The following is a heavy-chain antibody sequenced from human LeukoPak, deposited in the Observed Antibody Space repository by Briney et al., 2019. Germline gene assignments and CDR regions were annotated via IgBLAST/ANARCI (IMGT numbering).Heavy chain of an antibody. CDR1: GGSISSPNYF. V-gene: IGHV4-31*03. Sequence: PSETLSLTCTVSGGSISSPNYFWSWLRQHPGKGLEWIAYIHYSRGAYYNPSLESRVTMSVDSSKNQFPLKLSSVTAADTALYYCAREVDVPSTSDAFDIWGQGTMVTVSS. CDR3: AREVDVPSTSDAFDI. D-gene: IGHD2-2*01. CDR2: IHYSRGA. J-gene: IGHJ3*02.